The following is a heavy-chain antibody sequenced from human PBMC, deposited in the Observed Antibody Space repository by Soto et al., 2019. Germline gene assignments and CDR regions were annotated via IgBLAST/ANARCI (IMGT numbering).Heavy chain of an antibody. CDR2: INDDGIST. D-gene: IGHD1-1*01. J-gene: IGHJ4*02. V-gene: IGHV3-74*01. Sequence: GGSLRLSCAASGFTFSMYWMHWVRQVPGKGPEWVSRINDDGISTNYADSVKGRFTISRDNAKNTLYLQMNALRVEDTAVYYCTRGPRSTSTGTGAFWGQGTLVTV. CDR1: GFTFSMYW. CDR3: TRGPRSTSTGTGAF.